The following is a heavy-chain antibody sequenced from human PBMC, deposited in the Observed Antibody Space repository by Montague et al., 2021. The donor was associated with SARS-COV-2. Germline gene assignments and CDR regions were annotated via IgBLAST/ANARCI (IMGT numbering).Heavy chain of an antibody. CDR1: GGFISDSYY. CDR3: VRGAEEAHFAMDV. Sequence: SETLSLTCIVSGGFISDSYYWAWIRQAPGKGLEWLGSLYRSGSVYSNXSLKSRVSISVDKSKNHFSLRLTSATAAETAVYYCVRGAEEAHFAMDVWGQGTTVTVSS. V-gene: IGHV4-39*02. CDR2: LYRSGSV. D-gene: IGHD3-10*01. J-gene: IGHJ6*02.